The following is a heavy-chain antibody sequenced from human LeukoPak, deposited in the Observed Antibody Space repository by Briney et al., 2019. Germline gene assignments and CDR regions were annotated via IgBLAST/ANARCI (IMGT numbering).Heavy chain of an antibody. CDR2: ISTSSSYI. Sequence: PGGSLRLSCAVSGSTFSSYSMNWVRQAPGKGLEWVSSISTSSSYIYYADSVKGRFTISRDNAKNSLYLQINSLRAEDTAVYYCARVSRGKWELLGAHDYWGQGTLVTVSS. D-gene: IGHD1-26*01. J-gene: IGHJ4*02. CDR1: GSTFSSYS. V-gene: IGHV3-21*01. CDR3: ARVSRGKWELLGAHDY.